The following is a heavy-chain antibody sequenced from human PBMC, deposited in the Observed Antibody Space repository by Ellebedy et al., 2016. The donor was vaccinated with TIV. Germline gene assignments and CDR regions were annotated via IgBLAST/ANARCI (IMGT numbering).Heavy chain of an antibody. CDR2: IYSDGNT. CDR1: GFAVSSNY. Sequence: GESLKIPCAASGFAVSSNYMTWVRQAPGSGLEWVSLIYSDGNTNYAASVRGRFTISRDSSKNTLDLQMNSLTAEDTAEYYCARAGEYCDFPQNCYAMDVWGQGTTVTVS. J-gene: IGHJ6*02. D-gene: IGHD2/OR15-2a*01. V-gene: IGHV3-53*01. CDR3: ARAGEYCDFPQNCYAMDV.